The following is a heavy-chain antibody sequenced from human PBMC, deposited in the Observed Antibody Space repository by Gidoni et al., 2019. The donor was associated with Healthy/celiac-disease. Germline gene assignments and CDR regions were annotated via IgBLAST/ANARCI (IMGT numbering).Heavy chain of an antibody. J-gene: IGHJ4*02. D-gene: IGHD4-4*01. CDR2: ISGSGGST. V-gene: IGHV3-23*01. CDR1: GFTFRSYA. Sequence: EVQLLESGGGLVQPGGSLRLSCAASGFTFRSYAMSWVRQAPGKGLEWVSAISGSGGSTYYADSVKGRFTISRDNSKNTLYLQMNSLRAEDTAVYYCAPQGAPTTVTTSGAFDYWGQGTLVTVSS. CDR3: APQGAPTTVTTSGAFDY.